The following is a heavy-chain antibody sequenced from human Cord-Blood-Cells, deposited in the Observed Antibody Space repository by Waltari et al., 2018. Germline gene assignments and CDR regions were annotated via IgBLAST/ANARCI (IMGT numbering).Heavy chain of an antibody. Sequence: QLQLQESGPGLVKPSETLSLTCTVSGGSISSSSYYWGWIRQPPGKGLEWIGSIYYSGSTYYNPSLKGRVTISVDTSKNQFSLKLSSVTAADTAVYYCASTREYYYDSSGYYNAFDIWGQGTMVTVSS. V-gene: IGHV4-39*01. CDR1: GGSISSSSYY. CDR3: ASTREYYYDSSGYYNAFDI. J-gene: IGHJ3*02. CDR2: IYYSGST. D-gene: IGHD3-22*01.